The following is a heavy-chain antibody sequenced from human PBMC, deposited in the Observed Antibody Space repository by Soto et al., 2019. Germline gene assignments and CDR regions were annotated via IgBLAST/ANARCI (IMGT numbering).Heavy chain of an antibody. CDR2: VDHSGYT. V-gene: IGHV4-34*01. Sequence: PSETLSLTCAFSGGSFSGFYWNWIRQPPGKGLEWIGEVDHSGYTTYNPSLKGRVTISLDTAKNQFSLRLTSVTAADTAVYYCARVRDWFDPWGQGTLVTVSS. CDR3: ARVRDWFDP. J-gene: IGHJ5*02. CDR1: GGSFSGFY.